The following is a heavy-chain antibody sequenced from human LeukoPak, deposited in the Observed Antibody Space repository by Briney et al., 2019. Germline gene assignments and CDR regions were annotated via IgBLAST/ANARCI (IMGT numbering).Heavy chain of an antibody. CDR2: ISSSGYTV. J-gene: IGHJ5*02. V-gene: IGHV3-11*01. CDR1: GFTFSDYY. Sequence: GGSLRLSCAASGFTFSDYYMSWIRQAPGKGLEWVSYISSSGYTVYYADSVKGRFTISRDNAKNSLYLQINSLRAEDTAVYYCARYVGWNWFDPWGQGTLVTVSS. D-gene: IGHD6-19*01. CDR3: ARYVGWNWFDP.